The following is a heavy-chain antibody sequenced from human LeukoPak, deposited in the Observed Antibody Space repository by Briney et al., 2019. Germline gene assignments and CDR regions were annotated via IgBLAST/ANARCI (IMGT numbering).Heavy chain of an antibody. V-gene: IGHV3-53*01. J-gene: IGHJ4*02. Sequence: GGSLRLSCAASGFTFSNYAMSWVRQAPGKGLEWVSVIYSGGSTYYADSVKGRFTISRDNSKNTLYLQMNSLRAEDTAVYYCARDRDSSSWYQFDYWGQGTLVTVSS. D-gene: IGHD6-13*01. CDR3: ARDRDSSSWYQFDY. CDR1: GFTFSNYA. CDR2: IYSGGST.